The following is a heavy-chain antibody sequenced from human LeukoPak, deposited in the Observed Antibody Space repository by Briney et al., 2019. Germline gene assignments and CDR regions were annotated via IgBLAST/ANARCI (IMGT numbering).Heavy chain of an antibody. CDR3: ARDSIVVVPAAISYYFDY. Sequence: GGSLRLSCAASGFTFSIYGMHWVRQAPGKGLEWVAVIWYDGSNKYYADSVKGRFTISRDNSKNTLYLQMNSLRAEDTAVYYCARDSIVVVPAAISYYFDYWGQGTLVTVSS. CDR2: IWYDGSNK. CDR1: GFTFSIYG. J-gene: IGHJ4*02. V-gene: IGHV3-33*01. D-gene: IGHD2-2*01.